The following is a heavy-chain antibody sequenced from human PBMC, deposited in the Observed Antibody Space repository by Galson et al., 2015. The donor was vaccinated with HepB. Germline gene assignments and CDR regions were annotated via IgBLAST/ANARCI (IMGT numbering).Heavy chain of an antibody. Sequence: SLRLSCAASGFTFSSYAMSWVRQAPGKGLEWVSAISGSGGSTYYADSVKGRFTISRDNSKNTLYLQMNSLRAGDTAVYYCAKDEEFRDTAMVTSYYYYGMDVWGQGTTVTVSS. D-gene: IGHD5-18*01. CDR1: GFTFSSYA. V-gene: IGHV3-23*01. J-gene: IGHJ6*02. CDR3: AKDEEFRDTAMVTSYYYYGMDV. CDR2: ISGSGGST.